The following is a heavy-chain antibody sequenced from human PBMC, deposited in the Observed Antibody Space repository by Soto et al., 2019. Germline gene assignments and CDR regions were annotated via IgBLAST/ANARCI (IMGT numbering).Heavy chain of an antibody. CDR3: ARDRYCSSTSCHTGYYYYGMDV. CDR1: GGTFSSYA. CDR2: IIPIFGTA. Sequence: SVKVSCKASGGTFSSYAISWVRQAPGQGLEWMGGIIPIFGTANYAQKFQGRVTITADESTSTAYMELSSLRSEDTAVYYCARDRYCSSTSCHTGYYYYGMDVWGQGTTVTVSS. V-gene: IGHV1-69*13. J-gene: IGHJ6*02. D-gene: IGHD2-2*02.